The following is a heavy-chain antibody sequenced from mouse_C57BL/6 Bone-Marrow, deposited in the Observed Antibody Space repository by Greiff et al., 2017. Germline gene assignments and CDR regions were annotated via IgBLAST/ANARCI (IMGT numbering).Heavy chain of an antibody. J-gene: IGHJ2*01. D-gene: IGHD2-14*01. CDR1: GYTFTSYW. Sequence: QVQLQQSGAELATPGASVTLSCKASGYTFTSYWMHWVQQRPGQGLEWIGYINPSSGYTKYTQKFTDKATLTADKSSRTAYMQLSSLTYEDSAVYYCATYYRGDFDYWGQGTTLTVSS. V-gene: IGHV1-7*01. CDR3: ATYYRGDFDY. CDR2: INPSSGYT.